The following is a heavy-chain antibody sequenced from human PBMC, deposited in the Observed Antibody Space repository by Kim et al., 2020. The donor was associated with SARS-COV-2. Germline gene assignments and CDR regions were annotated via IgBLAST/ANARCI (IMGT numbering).Heavy chain of an antibody. J-gene: IGHJ4*02. CDR2: IYYSGST. D-gene: IGHD1-26*01. CDR3: ASYYGGSYYPDY. Sequence: SETLSLTCTVSGGSISSSSYYWGWIRQPPGKGLEWIGSIYYSGSTYYNPSLKSRVTISVDTSKNQFSLKLSSVTAADTAVYYCASYYGGSYYPDYWGQGTLVTVSS. V-gene: IGHV4-39*01. CDR1: GGSISSSSYY.